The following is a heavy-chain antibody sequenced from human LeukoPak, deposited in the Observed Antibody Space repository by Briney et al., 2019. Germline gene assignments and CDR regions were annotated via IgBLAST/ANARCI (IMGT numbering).Heavy chain of an antibody. V-gene: IGHV4-59*11. CDR3: ARGPSFSGYVNY. Sequence: SETLSLTCTVSGGSISSHYCTWIRQPPGKGLEWIGYISYSGSTNYHPSLKSRVTITVDTSKNQFSLKLTSVTAADTAVYYCARGPSFSGYVNYWGQGTLVTVSS. J-gene: IGHJ4*02. D-gene: IGHD5-12*01. CDR1: GGSISSHY. CDR2: ISYSGST.